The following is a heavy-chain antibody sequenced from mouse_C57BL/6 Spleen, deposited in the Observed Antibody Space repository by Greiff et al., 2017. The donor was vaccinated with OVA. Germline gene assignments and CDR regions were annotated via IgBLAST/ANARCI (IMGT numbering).Heavy chain of an antibody. Sequence: VQLQESGPGLVKPSQSLSLTCSVTGYSITSGYYWNWIRQFPGNKLEWMGYISYDGSNNYNPSLKNRISITRDTSKNQFFLKLNSVTTEDTATYYCARDGRLYYEYDAWFAYWGQGTLVTVSA. CDR2: ISYDGSN. CDR3: ARDGRLYYEYDAWFAY. J-gene: IGHJ3*01. CDR1: GYSITSGYY. V-gene: IGHV3-6*01. D-gene: IGHD2-4*01.